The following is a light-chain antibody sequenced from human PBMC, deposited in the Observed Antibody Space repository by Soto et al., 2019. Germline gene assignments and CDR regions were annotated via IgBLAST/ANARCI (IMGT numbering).Light chain of an antibody. V-gene: IGKV3-20*01. Sequence: EIVLTQSPGTLSLSPGERATLSCRASQSVSSSYLAWYQQKPGQAPRLLLYGASSRATGSPDRFRGSGSGKDVTPTNIRLEPEDFGVYYCQHYGSSPYTFGQGTKLEIK. CDR3: QHYGSSPYT. CDR2: GAS. CDR1: QSVSSSY. J-gene: IGKJ2*01.